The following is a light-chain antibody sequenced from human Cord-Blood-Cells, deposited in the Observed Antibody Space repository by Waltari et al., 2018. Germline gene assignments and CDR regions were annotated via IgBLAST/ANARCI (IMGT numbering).Light chain of an antibody. CDR2: EGS. CDR1: SSDVGSYNL. CDR3: CSYAGSSTVV. Sequence: QSALTQPASVYGSPGQSITISCTGTSSDVGSYNLVSWYQQHPGKAPNLMIYEGSKRPSGVSNRFSGSKSGNTASLTISGLQAEDEADYYCCSYAGSSTVVFGGGTKLTVL. J-gene: IGLJ2*01. V-gene: IGLV2-23*01.